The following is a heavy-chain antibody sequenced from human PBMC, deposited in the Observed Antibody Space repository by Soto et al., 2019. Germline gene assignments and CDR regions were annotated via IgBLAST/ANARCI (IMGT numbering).Heavy chain of an antibody. V-gene: IGHV4-39*01. CDR3: ARHNVVVVPAADSPAFDY. Sequence: QLQLQESGPGLVKPSETLSLTCTVSGGSISSSSYYWGWIRQPPGKGLEWIGSIYYSGRTYYNPSLKSRVTLPVDTSKNQFSLKLSSVTAADTAVYYCARHNVVVVPAADSPAFDYWGQGTLVTVSS. CDR1: GGSISSSSYY. J-gene: IGHJ4*02. D-gene: IGHD2-2*01. CDR2: IYYSGRT.